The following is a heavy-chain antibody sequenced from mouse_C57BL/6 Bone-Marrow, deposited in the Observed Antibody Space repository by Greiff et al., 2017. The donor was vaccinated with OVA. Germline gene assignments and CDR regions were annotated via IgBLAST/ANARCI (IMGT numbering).Heavy chain of an antibody. J-gene: IGHJ3*01. CDR3: ATDYYGSSYEY. CDR1: GYTFTDYY. V-gene: IGHV1-76*01. Sequence: VQLQQSGAELVRPGASVKLSCKASGYTFTDYYINWVKQRPGQGLEWIARIYPGSGNTYYNEKFKGKATLTAEKSSSTAYMQLSSLTSEDSAVYFCATDYYGSSYEYWGQGTLVTVSA. D-gene: IGHD1-1*01. CDR2: IYPGSGNT.